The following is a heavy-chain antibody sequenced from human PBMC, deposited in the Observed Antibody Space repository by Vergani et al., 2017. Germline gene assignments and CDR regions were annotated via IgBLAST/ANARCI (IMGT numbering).Heavy chain of an antibody. CDR2: ISGSGGST. V-gene: IGHV3-23*01. J-gene: IGHJ6*03. Sequence: EVQLLESGGGLVQPGGSLRLSCAASGFTFSSYAMSWVRQAPGKGLEWVSAISGSGGSTYYADSVKGRFTISRDNSKNTLYLQMNSLRAEDTAVYYCARVREGGYSYCSFYYYYYYMDVWGKGTTVTVSS. CDR3: ARVREGGYSYCSFYYYYYYMDV. CDR1: GFTFSSYA. D-gene: IGHD5-18*01.